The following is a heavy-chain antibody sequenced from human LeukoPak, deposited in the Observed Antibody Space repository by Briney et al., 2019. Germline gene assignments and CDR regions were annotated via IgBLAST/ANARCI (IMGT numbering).Heavy chain of an antibody. D-gene: IGHD3-10*01. CDR1: GFTFSSYA. CDR2: ISGSGGST. J-gene: IGHJ4*02. Sequence: GGSLRLSCAASGFTFSSYAMSWVRQAPGKGLEWVSVISGSGGSTYNADSVKGRFTISRDNSKNTLYLQMNSLRAEDTAIYYCSRDLLGYYAADYWGQGTLVTVSS. CDR3: SRDLLGYYAADY. V-gene: IGHV3-23*01.